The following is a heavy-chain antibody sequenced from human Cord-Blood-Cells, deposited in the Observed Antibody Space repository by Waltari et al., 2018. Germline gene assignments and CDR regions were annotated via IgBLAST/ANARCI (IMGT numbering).Heavy chain of an antibody. J-gene: IGHJ1*01. CDR3: ARDDSSGWYKAEYFQH. D-gene: IGHD6-19*01. V-gene: IGHV4-39*07. CDR2: IYYSGST. CDR1: GCSLSISSYY. Sequence: QLQLQESGPGLVKPSETLSLTCTVSGCSLSISSYYWGWIRQPPGKGLEWIGSIYYSGSTYYNPSLKSRVTISVDTSKNQFSLKLSSVTAADTAVYYCARDDSSGWYKAEYFQHWGQGTLVTVSS.